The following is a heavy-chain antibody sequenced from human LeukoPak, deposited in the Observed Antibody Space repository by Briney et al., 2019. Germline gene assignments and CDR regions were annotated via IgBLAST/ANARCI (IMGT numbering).Heavy chain of an antibody. Sequence: SETLSLTCTVSGGSISSYYWSWIRHPPGKGLEWIGYIYYSGSTNYNPSLKSRVTISVDTSKNQFSLKLSSVTAADTAVYYCARGPEGALYYYYGMDVWGQGTTVTVSS. D-gene: IGHD1-26*01. CDR3: ARGPEGALYYYYGMDV. J-gene: IGHJ6*02. CDR2: IYYSGST. V-gene: IGHV4-59*01. CDR1: GGSISSYY.